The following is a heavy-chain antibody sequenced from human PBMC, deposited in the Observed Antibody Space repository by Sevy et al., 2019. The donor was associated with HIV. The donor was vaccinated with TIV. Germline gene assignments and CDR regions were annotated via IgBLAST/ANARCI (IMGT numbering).Heavy chain of an antibody. D-gene: IGHD6-19*01. Sequence: GGSLRLSCAASGFTFSSYAMSWVRQAPGKGLEWVSGISGSGDTTYYAESVKDRFTISSDNSMNTMYLQMNGLRAEDAAVYYCATGIYNSGWYAPGYFDNWGQGTLVTVSS. V-gene: IGHV3-23*01. J-gene: IGHJ4*02. CDR1: GFTFSSYA. CDR3: ATGIYNSGWYAPGYFDN. CDR2: ISGSGDTT.